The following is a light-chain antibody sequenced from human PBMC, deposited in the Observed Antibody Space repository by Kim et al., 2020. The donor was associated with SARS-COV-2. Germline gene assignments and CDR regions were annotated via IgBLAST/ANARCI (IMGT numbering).Light chain of an antibody. J-gene: IGKJ4*01. Sequence: FRPGERATRSCRASQSVSSYLAWYQQKPGQARRLHIYDASNRATGIPARFSGSGSGTDFTLTNSSLEPEDFAVYYCQQRSNWPLTFGGGTKVDIK. CDR2: DAS. V-gene: IGKV3-11*01. CDR3: QQRSNWPLT. CDR1: QSVSSY.